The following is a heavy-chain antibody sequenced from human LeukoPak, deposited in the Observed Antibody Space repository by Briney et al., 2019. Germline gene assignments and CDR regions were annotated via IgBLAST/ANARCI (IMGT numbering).Heavy chain of an antibody. CDR2: IYYSGST. V-gene: IGHV4-31*03. D-gene: IGHD5-24*01. Sequence: SETLSLTCTVSGGSISSGGYYWSWIRQHPGKGLEWIGHIYYSGSTYYNPSLKSRVTISVDTSKNQFSLKLSSVTAADTAVYYCARGRRDGYNTIFDYWGQGTLVTVSS. CDR3: ARGRRDGYNTIFDY. CDR1: GGSISSGGYY. J-gene: IGHJ4*02.